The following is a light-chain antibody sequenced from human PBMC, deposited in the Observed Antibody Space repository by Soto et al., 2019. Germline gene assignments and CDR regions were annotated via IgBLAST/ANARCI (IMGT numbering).Light chain of an antibody. CDR3: SLYKSENTYV. CDR2: EAS. V-gene: IGLV2-18*01. CDR1: STDFVSYNR. Sequence: QSALAQPPSVSGSPGQSVTISCTGTSTDFVSYNRVSWYQQPPDTAPKLMIYEASNRPSGVPDRFSGSKSGNTASLTISGLQAADEADYYCSLYKSENTYVFGTGTKGTVL. J-gene: IGLJ1*01.